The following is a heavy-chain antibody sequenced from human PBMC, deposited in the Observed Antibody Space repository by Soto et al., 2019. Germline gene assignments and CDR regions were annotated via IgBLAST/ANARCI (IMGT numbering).Heavy chain of an antibody. Sequence: SETLSLTCTVSGGSISSGGYYWSWIRQHPGKGLEWIGYIYYSGSTYYNPSLKSRVTISVDTSKNQFSLKLSSVTAADTAVYYCARDHVVVVQAPSSAFVTTGAFDIWGQGTMVTV. CDR2: IYYSGST. J-gene: IGHJ3*02. CDR3: ARDHVVVVQAPSSAFVTTGAFDI. V-gene: IGHV4-31*03. CDR1: GGSISSGGYY. D-gene: IGHD2-2*01.